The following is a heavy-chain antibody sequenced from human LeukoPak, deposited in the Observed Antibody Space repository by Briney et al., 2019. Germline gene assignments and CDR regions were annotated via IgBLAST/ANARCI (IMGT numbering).Heavy chain of an antibody. D-gene: IGHD2-21*01. CDR2: ISNSGNTI. CDR3: ARDFAPCGGDCYPSFDY. V-gene: IGHV3-11*01. CDR1: GFTSRFSFSDYY. J-gene: IGHJ4*02. Sequence: GGSLRLSCAASGFTSRFSFSDYYMSWIRRAPGKGLEWLSFISNSGNTIHYADSVRGRFTISRDNAKNSLYLQMNSLRAEDTALYYCARDFAPCGGDCYPSFDYWGQGTLVTVSS.